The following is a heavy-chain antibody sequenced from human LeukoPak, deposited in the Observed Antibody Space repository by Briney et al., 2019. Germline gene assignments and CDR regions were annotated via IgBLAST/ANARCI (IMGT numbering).Heavy chain of an antibody. CDR1: GLTFNNYA. D-gene: IGHD3-22*01. CDR2: ISKSGDHT. Sequence: GGSLRLSCAVSGLTFNNYAMSWVRQAPGKGLEWVSAISKSGDHTYYAASAKGRFTIYRDNSKNTQYLQMNSLRAEDTVVYYCAKDIYYDSSGPDYWGQGTLVTVSS. J-gene: IGHJ4*02. CDR3: AKDIYYDSSGPDY. V-gene: IGHV3-23*01.